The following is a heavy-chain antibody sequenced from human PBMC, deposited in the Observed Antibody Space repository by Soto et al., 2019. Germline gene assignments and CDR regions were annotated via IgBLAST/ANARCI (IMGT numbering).Heavy chain of an antibody. CDR2: ISPDGSDK. D-gene: IGHD5-12*01. CDR3: ARGQIVATGRGHFGLDV. J-gene: IGHJ6*02. CDR1: GFTFSRDA. Sequence: QVRLVESGGGVVKPARSLRVSCAASGFTFSRDAMHWVRQAPGKGPEWVSAISPDGSDKYYADSVKGRFAITRDNSKNSLYLQMSSLRMEVTAIEYGARGQIVATGRGHFGLDVWGQGTTVIVSS. V-gene: IGHV3-30*09.